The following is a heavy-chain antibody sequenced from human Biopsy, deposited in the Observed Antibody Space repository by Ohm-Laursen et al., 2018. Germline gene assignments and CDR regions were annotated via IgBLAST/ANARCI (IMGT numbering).Heavy chain of an antibody. CDR3: ARGSNEYGGLYFPH. Sequence: GTLSLTCSVSGDSISSSTYYWGWIRQPPGKGLEWIGTISHTGYTSYKSSLKSRVTISLDTSRKHFSLRLTSLAAADTAVYYCARGSNEYGGLYFPHWGQGTLVTVSS. V-gene: IGHV4-39*02. D-gene: IGHD4-23*01. CDR1: GDSISSSTYY. CDR2: ISHTGYT. J-gene: IGHJ1*01.